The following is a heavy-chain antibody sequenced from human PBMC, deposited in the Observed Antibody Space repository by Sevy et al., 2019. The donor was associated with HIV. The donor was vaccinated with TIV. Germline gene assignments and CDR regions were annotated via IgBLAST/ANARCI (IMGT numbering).Heavy chain of an antibody. CDR1: GFTFNVYS. D-gene: IGHD2-15*01. CDR3: VQEIWAKNHV. J-gene: IGHJ6*02. V-gene: IGHV3-21*01. Sequence: GGSLRLSCAASGFTFNVYSMNWVRQAPGKGLEWVSSITSSFSINYADSVKGRFTISRDNAKNSLYLQMNSLRADDTAVYYCVQEIWAKNHVWGQGTTVTVSS. CDR2: ITSSFSI.